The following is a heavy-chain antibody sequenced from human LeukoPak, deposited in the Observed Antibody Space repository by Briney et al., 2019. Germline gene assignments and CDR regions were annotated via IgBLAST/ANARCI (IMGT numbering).Heavy chain of an antibody. Sequence: ASVKVSCKASGYTFTSYGISWVRQAPGQGLEWMGWISAYNGSTNYAQKLQGRVTMTTDTSTSTAYMELRSLRSDDTAVYYCARARHNKVVTAPFDYWGQGTLVTVSS. J-gene: IGHJ4*02. V-gene: IGHV1-18*01. D-gene: IGHD3-22*01. CDR2: ISAYNGST. CDR3: ARARHNKVVTAPFDY. CDR1: GYTFTSYG.